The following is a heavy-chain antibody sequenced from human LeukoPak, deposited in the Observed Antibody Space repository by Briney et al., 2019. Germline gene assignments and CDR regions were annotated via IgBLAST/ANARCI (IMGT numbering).Heavy chain of an antibody. J-gene: IGHJ4*02. CDR2: IYYSGST. CDR3: ARVLLAGTNGEWPFDY. D-gene: IGHD6-19*01. CDR1: GGSISSYY. V-gene: IGHV4-59*01. Sequence: SETLSLTCTVSGGSISSYYWSWIRQPPGKGLEGIGYIYYSGSTNYNPSLKSRVTISVDTSKNQFSLKLSSVTAADTAVYYCARVLLAGTNGEWPFDYWGQGTLVTVSS.